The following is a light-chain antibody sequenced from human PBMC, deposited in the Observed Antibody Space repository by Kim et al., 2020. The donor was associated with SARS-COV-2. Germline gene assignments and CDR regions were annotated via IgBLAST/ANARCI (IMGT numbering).Light chain of an antibody. V-gene: IGKV1-5*03. CDR2: KAS. Sequence: ANIGDRVTITCRASESVSIWVAWYQQKAEKAPKLLIYKASSLERGGPSRFSGRGSGTEFTLTISSLQPDEFATYYCEQYNTSPLTFGQRTK. CDR1: ESVSIW. J-gene: IGKJ1*01. CDR3: EQYNTSPLT.